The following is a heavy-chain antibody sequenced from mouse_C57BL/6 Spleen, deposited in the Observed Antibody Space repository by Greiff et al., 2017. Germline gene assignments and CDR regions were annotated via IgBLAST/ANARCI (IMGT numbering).Heavy chain of an antibody. D-gene: IGHD2-4*01. V-gene: IGHV5-15*01. CDR1: GFTFSDYG. J-gene: IGHJ4*01. CDR3: ARQDYPLYAMDY. Sequence: DVKLVESGGGLVQPGGSLKLSCAASGFTFSDYGMAWVRQAPRKGPEWVAFISNLAYSIYYADTVTGRFTISRENAKNTLYLEMSSLRSEDTAMYYCARQDYPLYAMDYWGQGTSVTVSS. CDR2: ISNLAYSI.